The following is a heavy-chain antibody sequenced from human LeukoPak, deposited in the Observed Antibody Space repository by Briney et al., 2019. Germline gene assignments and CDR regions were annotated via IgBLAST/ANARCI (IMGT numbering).Heavy chain of an antibody. CDR3: ARDNSGYDSDAFDI. J-gene: IGHJ3*02. CDR2: IYYSGST. Sequence: SETLSLTCTVSGGSISSSSYYWGWIRQPPGKGLEWIGSIYYSGSTYYNPSLKSRVTISVDTSKNQFSLKLSSVTAADTAVYYCARDNSGYDSDAFDIWGQGTMVTVSS. D-gene: IGHD5-12*01. CDR1: GGSISSSSYY. V-gene: IGHV4-39*07.